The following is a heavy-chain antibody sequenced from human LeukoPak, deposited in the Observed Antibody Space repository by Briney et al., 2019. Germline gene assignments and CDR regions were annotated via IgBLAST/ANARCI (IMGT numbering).Heavy chain of an antibody. V-gene: IGHV4-34*01. CDR1: GGSFSGYY. Sequence: SETLSLTCAVYGGSFSGYYWSWLRQPPGKGLEWIGEINHSGSTNYNPSLKSRVPIPVDTSKNQFSLKLSSVTAADTAVYYCARARRRIVVVPSSSAADLYYYGMDVWGQGTTVTVSS. D-gene: IGHD2-2*01. CDR3: ARARRRIVVVPSSSAADLYYYGMDV. J-gene: IGHJ6*02. CDR2: INHSGST.